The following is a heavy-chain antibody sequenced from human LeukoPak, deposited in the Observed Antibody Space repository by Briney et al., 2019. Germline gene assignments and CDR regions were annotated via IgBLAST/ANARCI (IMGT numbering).Heavy chain of an antibody. V-gene: IGHV4-4*02. J-gene: IGHJ4*02. CDR3: ARLHAF. CDR2: INHSGST. CDR1: GGSISSSNW. Sequence: SETLSLTCAVSGGSISSSNWWSWVRQPPGKGLEWIGEINHSGSTNYNPSLKSRVTISVDTSKNQFSLKLSSVTAADTAVYYCARLHAFWGQGTLVTVSS.